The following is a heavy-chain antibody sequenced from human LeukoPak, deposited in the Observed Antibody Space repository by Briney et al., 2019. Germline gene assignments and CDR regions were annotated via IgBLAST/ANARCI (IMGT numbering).Heavy chain of an antibody. CDR1: GFTFSSYG. Sequence: GGSLRLSCAASGFTFSSYGMHWVRQAPGKGLEWVAVISYDGSNKYYADSVKGRFTISRDNSKNTLYLQMNSLGVEDTAVYYCARDHFYAFDIWGQGTMVTVSS. CDR3: ARDHFYAFDI. J-gene: IGHJ3*02. CDR2: ISYDGSNK. D-gene: IGHD2/OR15-2a*01. V-gene: IGHV3-30*03.